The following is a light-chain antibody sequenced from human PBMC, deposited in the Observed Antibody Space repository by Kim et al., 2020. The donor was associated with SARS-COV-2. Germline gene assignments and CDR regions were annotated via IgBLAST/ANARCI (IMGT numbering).Light chain of an antibody. V-gene: IGKV1-39*01. CDR3: QQSYSTPPWT. CDR1: QSISSY. CDR2: AAS. Sequence: SVGDRVTITCRASQSISSYLSWYQQKPGKAPKLLIYAASSLQSGVPSRFSGSGSGTDFTLTISSLQPEDFATYYCQQSYSTPPWTFGQGTKVDIK. J-gene: IGKJ1*01.